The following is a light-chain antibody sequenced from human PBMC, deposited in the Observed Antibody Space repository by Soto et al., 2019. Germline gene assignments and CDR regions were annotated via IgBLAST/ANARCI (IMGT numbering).Light chain of an antibody. CDR3: QQYNNCHPIT. CDR1: QSVSSN. V-gene: IGKV3-15*01. Sequence: EILMTQSPSTLSVSPGERATLSCRASQSVSSNLAWYQQKPGKAPRLLIYGASTMATGIPARFSGSGSGTEFTLTISSLQSPDFAVYYCQQYNNCHPITFGQGTRLEIK. CDR2: GAS. J-gene: IGKJ5*01.